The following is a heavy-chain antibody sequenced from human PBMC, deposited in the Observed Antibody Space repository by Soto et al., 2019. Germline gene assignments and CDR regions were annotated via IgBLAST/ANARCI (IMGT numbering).Heavy chain of an antibody. J-gene: IGHJ3*02. CDR3: ARGGSNDWQVAFDI. Sequence: QLQQWGAGLLKPSETLSLTCVVSGGSFSTYYYNWIRQSPGKGLEWIGEINHSGSNNYSPSLKSRVNMSLDTSKKQFSLKLTSVTAADTAVYYCARGGSNDWQVAFDIWGQGTMVTVSS. D-gene: IGHD3-9*01. V-gene: IGHV4-34*01. CDR2: INHSGSN. CDR1: GGSFSTYY.